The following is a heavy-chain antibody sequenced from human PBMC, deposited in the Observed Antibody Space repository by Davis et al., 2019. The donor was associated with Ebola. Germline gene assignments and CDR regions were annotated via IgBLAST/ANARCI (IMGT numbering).Heavy chain of an antibody. D-gene: IGHD3-9*01. J-gene: IGHJ4*02. CDR3: ARDDYDILTGYFGY. V-gene: IGHV3-7*03. Sequence: PGGSLRLSCAASGFTFRISWMTWVRQAPGKGLEWVANINQDGSEKYYVDSVKGRFTIFRDNAKNSLYLQMNSLRAEDTAVYYCARDDYDILTGYFGYWGQGTLVTVSS. CDR2: INQDGSEK. CDR1: GFTFRISW.